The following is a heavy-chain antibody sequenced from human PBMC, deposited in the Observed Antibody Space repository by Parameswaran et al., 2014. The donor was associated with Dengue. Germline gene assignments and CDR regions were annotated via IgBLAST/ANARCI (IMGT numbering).Heavy chain of an antibody. J-gene: IGHJ3*02. V-gene: IGHV4-30-2*01. CDR1: GGSISSGGYS. Sequence: ASETLSLTCAVSGGSISSGGYSWSWIRQPPGKGLEWIGYIYHSGSTYYNPSLKSRVTISVDRSKNQLSLKLSSVTAADTAVYYCARVVHDSTNAFDIWGQGTMVTVSS. CDR3: ARVVHDSTNAFDI. D-gene: IGHD3-22*01. CDR2: IYHSGST.